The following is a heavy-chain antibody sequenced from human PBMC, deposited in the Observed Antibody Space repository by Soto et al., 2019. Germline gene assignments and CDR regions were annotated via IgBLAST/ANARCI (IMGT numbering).Heavy chain of an antibody. CDR3: SRDINRYSSAHYYYGMDV. Sequence: GGALRLSCAASGFTFRSYCMHLVRPAPGEGLGRVAGLWYDGSNKYYAHSVKGRFTIPRDNSKNTMYLQMKSLRAEDTAVYYCSRDINRYSSAHYYYGMDVWGQGTTVNVSS. CDR1: GFTFRSYC. CDR2: LWYDGSNK. D-gene: IGHD5-18*01. V-gene: IGHV3-33*01. J-gene: IGHJ6*02.